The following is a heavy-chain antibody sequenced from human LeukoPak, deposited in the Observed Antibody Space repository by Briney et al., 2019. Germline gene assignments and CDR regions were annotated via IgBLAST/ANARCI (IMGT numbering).Heavy chain of an antibody. J-gene: IGHJ4*02. V-gene: IGHV3-23*01. CDR3: AKGPLIEVAGTTWDY. CDR2: INTSGGST. CDR1: GFTFSNYA. Sequence: GGSLRLSCAASGFTFSNYAMSWVRQAPGKRLEWVSIINTSGGSTYYADSVKGRFTISRDNSKNTLYLQMNSLRAEDAAVYYCAKGPLIEVAGTTWDYWGQGTLVTVSS. D-gene: IGHD6-19*01.